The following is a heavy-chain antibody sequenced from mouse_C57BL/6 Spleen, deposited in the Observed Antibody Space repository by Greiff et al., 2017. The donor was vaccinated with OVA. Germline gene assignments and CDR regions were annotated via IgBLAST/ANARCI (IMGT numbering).Heavy chain of an antibody. CDR1: GYTFTSYW. J-gene: IGHJ4*01. CDR2: IYPGSGST. Sequence: QVHVKQPGAELVKPGASVKMSCKASGYTFTSYWITWVKQRPGQGLEWIGDIYPGSGSTNYNEKFKSKATLTVDTSSSTAYMQLSSLTSEDSAVYYCARRDSNYGAMDYWGQGTSVTVSS. D-gene: IGHD2-5*01. CDR3: ARRDSNYGAMDY. V-gene: IGHV1-55*01.